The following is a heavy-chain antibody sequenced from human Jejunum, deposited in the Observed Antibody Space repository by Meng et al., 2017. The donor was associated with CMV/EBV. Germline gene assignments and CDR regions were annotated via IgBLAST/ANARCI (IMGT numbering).Heavy chain of an antibody. V-gene: IGHV3-21*01. CDR1: GFSFNTYS. CDR2: ISGSDNYI. D-gene: IGHD5-12*01. CDR3: ARDKDVDPILGLRALDS. Sequence: EVHLVESGGGLVKPGESLKISCVASGFSFNTYSMNWVRQAPGKGLEWLSSISGSDNYIFYADSAKGRFTISRDNAKNSLYLQINSLRVDDTAVYYCARDKDVDPILGLRALDSWGQGTLVTVSS. J-gene: IGHJ4*02.